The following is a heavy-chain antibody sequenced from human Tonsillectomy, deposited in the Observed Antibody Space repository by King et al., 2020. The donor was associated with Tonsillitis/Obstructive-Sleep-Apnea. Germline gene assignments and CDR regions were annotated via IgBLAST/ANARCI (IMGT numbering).Heavy chain of an antibody. CDR3: AKTDGGDYFYMDV. Sequence: VQLVESGGGLVQPGGSLRLSCAASGFTFSSYTIAWVRQAPGKGLEWVSGIRGTSRTYYADSVKGRFTLSRDNSKNTPFLQMNSLTAEDTAVYYCAKTDGGDYFYMDVWGKGTTVTVSS. V-gene: IGHV3-23*04. D-gene: IGHD3-16*01. J-gene: IGHJ6*03. CDR2: IRGTSRT. CDR1: GFTFSSYT.